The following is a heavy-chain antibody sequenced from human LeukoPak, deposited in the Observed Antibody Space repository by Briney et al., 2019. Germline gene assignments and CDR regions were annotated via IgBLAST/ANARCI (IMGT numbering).Heavy chain of an antibody. CDR2: ISSSSTTI. CDR1: GFTFTDYW. Sequence: GGSLRLSCAVSGFTFTDYWMNWVRQAPGKGLEWVSYISSSSTTISYADSVKGRFTISRDNAKKSLYLQMNSLRAEDTAVYYCARDPGLSGYYFDFWGQGTLVTVSS. J-gene: IGHJ4*02. CDR3: ARDPGLSGYYFDF. V-gene: IGHV3-48*01. D-gene: IGHD3-22*01.